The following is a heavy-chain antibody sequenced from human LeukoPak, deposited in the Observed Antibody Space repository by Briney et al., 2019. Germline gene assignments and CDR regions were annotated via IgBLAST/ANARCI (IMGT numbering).Heavy chain of an antibody. CDR1: GYTFTGYY. J-gene: IGHJ3*02. CDR3: ARDRLYNWNDGEAFDI. V-gene: IGHV1-2*02. D-gene: IGHD1-1*01. CDR2: INPNSGNT. Sequence: ASVKVSCKASGYTFTGYYMHWVRQAPGQGLEWMGWINPNSGNTNYAQKFQGRVTMTRDTSISTAYMELRSLRSDDTAVYYCARDRLYNWNDGEAFDIWGQGTMVTVSS.